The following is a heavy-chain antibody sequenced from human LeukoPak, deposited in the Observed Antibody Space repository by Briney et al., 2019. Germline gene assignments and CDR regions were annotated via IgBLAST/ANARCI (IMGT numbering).Heavy chain of an antibody. CDR1: GFTFRSYG. CDR2: IRYDGNSN. D-gene: IGHD3-22*01. V-gene: IGHV3-30*02. CDR3: AKEEVISGNHGVYFDY. J-gene: IGHJ4*02. Sequence: PGGSLRLSCAASGFTFRSYGMHWVRQAPGKGLEWVAFIRYDGNSNYYADSVKGRFTISRDNSRSTLYLQMNSLRAEDTAVYHCAKEEVISGNHGVYFDYWGQGTLVTVSS.